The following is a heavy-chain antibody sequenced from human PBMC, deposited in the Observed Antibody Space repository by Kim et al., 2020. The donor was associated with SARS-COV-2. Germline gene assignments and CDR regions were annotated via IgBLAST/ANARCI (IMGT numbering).Heavy chain of an antibody. CDR2: RT. CDR3: ARGRGSWFPY. Sequence: RTNYNPSLKSRVTISVDTSENQFSLKLSSVTAADTAVYYCARGRGSWFPYWGQGTLVTVSS. D-gene: IGHD6-13*01. J-gene: IGHJ4*02. V-gene: IGHV4-34*01.